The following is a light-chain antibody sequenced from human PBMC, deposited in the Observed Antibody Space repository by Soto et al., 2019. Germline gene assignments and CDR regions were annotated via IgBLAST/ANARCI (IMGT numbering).Light chain of an antibody. CDR1: SSDVGGYNN. CDR3: CSYAGSYPFV. CDR2: DVD. Sequence: QSVLAQPRSVSGSPGQTVTISCTGTSSDVGGYNNISWYEDHPGTAPSLMIYDVDKRPTGVPGRFSGYRSGNAASLTMSGLQAEDEADYYCCSYAGSYPFVFGTGTKVTVL. J-gene: IGLJ1*01. V-gene: IGLV2-11*01.